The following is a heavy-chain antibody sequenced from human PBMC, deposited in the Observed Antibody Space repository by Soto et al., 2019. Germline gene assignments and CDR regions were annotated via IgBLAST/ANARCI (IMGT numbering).Heavy chain of an antibody. CDR2: IYYSGST. CDR3: ARERAVTIFGVVIHDAFDI. V-gene: IGHV4-59*01. Sequence: QVQLQESGPGLVKPSETLSLTCTVSGGSISSYYWSWIRQPPGKGLEWIGYIYYSGSTNYNPSLKSRVTISVDTSKNQFSLKLSSVTAADTAVYYCARERAVTIFGVVIHDAFDIWGQGTMVTVSS. D-gene: IGHD3-3*01. CDR1: GGSISSYY. J-gene: IGHJ3*02.